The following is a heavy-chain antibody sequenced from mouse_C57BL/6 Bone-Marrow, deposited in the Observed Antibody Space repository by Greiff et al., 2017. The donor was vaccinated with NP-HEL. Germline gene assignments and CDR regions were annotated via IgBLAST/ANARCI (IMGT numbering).Heavy chain of an antibody. CDR3: ARERAYGSGAY. D-gene: IGHD1-1*01. V-gene: IGHV1-81*01. J-gene: IGHJ3*01. Sequence: VQLQQSGAELARPGASVKLSCKASGYTFTSYGISWVKQRTGQGLEWIGEIYPRSGNTYYNEKFKGKATLTADKSSSTAYMELRSLTSEDSAVYFCARERAYGSGAYWGQGTLVTVSA. CDR2: IYPRSGNT. CDR1: GYTFTSYG.